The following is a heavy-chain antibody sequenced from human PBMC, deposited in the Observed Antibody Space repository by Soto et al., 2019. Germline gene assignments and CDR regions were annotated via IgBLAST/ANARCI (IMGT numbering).Heavy chain of an antibody. V-gene: IGHV4-59*08. CDR1: GGSISSYY. J-gene: IGHJ6*03. CDR2: IYYSGST. Sequence: PSETVSLTCTVSGGSISSYYWSWIRQPPGKGLEWIGYIYYSGSTNYNPSLKSRVTISVDTSKNQFSLKLSSVTAADTAVYYCVFYLEYYYGSGYYMDVRGKGTTVIVSS. D-gene: IGHD3-10*01. CDR3: VFYLEYYYGSGYYMDV.